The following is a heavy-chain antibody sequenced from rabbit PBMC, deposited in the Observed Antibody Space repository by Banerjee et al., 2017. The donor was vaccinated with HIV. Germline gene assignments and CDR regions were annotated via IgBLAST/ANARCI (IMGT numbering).Heavy chain of an antibody. CDR3: ARSVILLGRFNL. D-gene: IGHD6-1*01. CDR2: IYAGSSGST. J-gene: IGHJ4*01. V-gene: IGHV1S45*01. CDR1: GFTLSSYW. Sequence: QEQLEESGGDLVKPEGSLTLTCTASGFTLSSYWMCWVRQAPGKGLEWIACIYAGSSGSTYYASWAKGRFTISKTSSTTVTLQMTSLTAADTATYFCARSVILLGRFNLWGQGTLVTVS.